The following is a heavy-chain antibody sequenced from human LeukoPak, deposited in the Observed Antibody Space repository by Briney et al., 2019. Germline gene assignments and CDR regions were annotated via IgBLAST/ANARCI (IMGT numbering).Heavy chain of an antibody. CDR2: ISGSGGST. J-gene: IGHJ4*02. Sequence: GGSLRLSCAVSGFTFSSYAMSWVRQAPGKGLEWVSAISGSGGSTYYADSVKGRFTISRDNSKNTLYLQMNSLRAEDTAVYYCAKDAPVNIVVVPAANSWGQGTLVTVSS. CDR3: AKDAPVNIVVVPAANS. D-gene: IGHD2-2*01. V-gene: IGHV3-23*01. CDR1: GFTFSSYA.